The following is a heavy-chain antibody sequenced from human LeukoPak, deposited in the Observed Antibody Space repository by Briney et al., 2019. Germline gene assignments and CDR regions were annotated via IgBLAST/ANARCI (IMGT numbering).Heavy chain of an antibody. D-gene: IGHD4-17*01. Sequence: GGSLRLSCAASGFTFSSYSMNWVRQAPGKGLEWVSSISSSSSYIYYADSVKGRFTISRDNAKNSLYLQMNSLRAEDTAVYYCAKSGGVTTTLGYWGQGTLVTVSS. V-gene: IGHV3-21*01. CDR2: ISSSSSYI. CDR1: GFTFSSYS. J-gene: IGHJ4*02. CDR3: AKSGGVTTTLGY.